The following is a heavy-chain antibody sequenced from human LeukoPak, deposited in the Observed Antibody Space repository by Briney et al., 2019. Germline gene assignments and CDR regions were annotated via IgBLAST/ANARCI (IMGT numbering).Heavy chain of an antibody. J-gene: IGHJ4*02. V-gene: IGHV4-34*01. D-gene: IGHD3-10*01. CDR1: GGSFSGYY. Sequence: SETLSLTCAVYGGSFSGYYWSWIRQPPGEGLEWIGEINHSGSTNYNPSLKSRVTISVDTSKNQFSLKLSSVTAADTAVYYCARASVVRGVIIYYFDYWGQETLVTVSS. CDR2: INHSGST. CDR3: ARASVVRGVIIYYFDY.